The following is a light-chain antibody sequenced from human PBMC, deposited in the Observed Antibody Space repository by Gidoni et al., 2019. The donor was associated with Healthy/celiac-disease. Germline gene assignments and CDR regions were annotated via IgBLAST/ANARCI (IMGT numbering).Light chain of an antibody. J-gene: IGKJ4*02. V-gene: IGKV3-11*01. CDR3: QQRSNWPLT. Sequence: EIVLTQSPAILSLSPGERATLSCRASQSVSSYLAWYHQKPGQAPRLLIYDASNRATGIPARFSGSGSGTDFTLTISSLEPEDFAVYYCQQRSNWPLTFXGXTKVEIK. CDR2: DAS. CDR1: QSVSSY.